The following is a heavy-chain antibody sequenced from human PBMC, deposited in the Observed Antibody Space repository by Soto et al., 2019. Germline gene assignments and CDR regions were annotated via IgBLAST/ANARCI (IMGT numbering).Heavy chain of an antibody. J-gene: IGHJ6*02. Sequence: QVQLVESGGGVVQPGRSLRLSCAASGFTFYKYGMHWVRQAPGKGLEWVAIISHDGSNKYYVDSVKGRFNIARDNSKNTVFLQMNRLRPEDTALYFCAKDDSNRWYNYYAMDVWGQGTTVTVSS. CDR3: AKDDSNRWYNYYAMDV. CDR2: ISHDGSNK. CDR1: GFTFYKYG. D-gene: IGHD3-22*01. V-gene: IGHV3-30*18.